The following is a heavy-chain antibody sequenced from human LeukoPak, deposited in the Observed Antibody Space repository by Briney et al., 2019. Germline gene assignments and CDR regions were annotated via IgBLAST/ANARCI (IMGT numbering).Heavy chain of an antibody. CDR2: LYDYGRT. CDR3: ATIKRGNIFGYFDF. V-gene: IGHV4-59*11. Sequence: SETLSLTCTVSGGSISSHYWSWIRQPPGEGLEWIGYLYDYGRTKHNPSLNSRLTLSADTSKNQFSLRLSSVTAADTAVYFCATIKRGNIFGYFDFWGQGILVAVSS. J-gene: IGHJ4*02. CDR1: GGSISSHY. D-gene: IGHD5-18*01.